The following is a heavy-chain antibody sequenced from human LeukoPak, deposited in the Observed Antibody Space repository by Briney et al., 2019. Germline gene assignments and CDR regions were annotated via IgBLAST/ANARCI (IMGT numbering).Heavy chain of an antibody. J-gene: IGHJ6*03. Sequence: SETLSLTCTVSGGSISSYYWSWIRQPPGKGLEWIGYIYYSGSTNYNPSLKSRVTISVDTSKNQFSLKLNSVTAADTAVYYCARDLRFDYYDSSGYYYYYYYMDVWGKGTTVTISS. D-gene: IGHD3-22*01. CDR2: IYYSGST. CDR1: GGSISSYY. CDR3: ARDLRFDYYDSSGYYYYYYYMDV. V-gene: IGHV4-59*01.